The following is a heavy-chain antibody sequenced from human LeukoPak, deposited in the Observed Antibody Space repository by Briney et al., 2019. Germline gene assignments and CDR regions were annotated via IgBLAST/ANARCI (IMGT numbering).Heavy chain of an antibody. CDR2: ISGSGSST. V-gene: IGHV3-23*01. Sequence: GGSLRLSCAASGFTFSSYAMSWVRQAPGKGLEWVSAISGSGSSTYYADSVKGRFTISRDNAKNTLYLQMNSLRAEDTAVYYCARDLYRPSSYAPGDYWGQGTLVTVSS. CDR3: ARDLYRPSSYAPGDY. J-gene: IGHJ4*02. CDR1: GFTFSSYA. D-gene: IGHD5-12*01.